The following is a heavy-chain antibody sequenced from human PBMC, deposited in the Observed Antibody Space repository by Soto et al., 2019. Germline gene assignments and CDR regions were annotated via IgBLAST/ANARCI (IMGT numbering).Heavy chain of an antibody. D-gene: IGHD6-6*01. V-gene: IGHV3-23*01. CDR2: ISGSGGST. J-gene: IGHJ1*01. CDR3: AFVQRLQLDSGEFYH. Sequence: PGGSLRLSCAASGFTFSSYAMSWVRQAPGKGLEWVSAISGSGGSTYYADSVKGRFTISRDNSKNTLYLQMNSLRAEDTAVYYCAFVQRLQLDSGEFYHWSQGSLVPVSS. CDR1: GFTFSSYA.